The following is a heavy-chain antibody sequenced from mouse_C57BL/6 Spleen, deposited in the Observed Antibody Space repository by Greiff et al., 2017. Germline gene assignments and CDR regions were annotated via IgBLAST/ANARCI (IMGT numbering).Heavy chain of an antibody. Sequence: QVQLQQSGAELVRPGASVKLSCKASGYTFTDYYINWVKQRPGQGLEWIARIYPGSGNTYYNEKFKGKATLTAEKSSSTAYMQLSSLTSEDSAVYSCARSVITTRYYAMDYWGQGTSVTVSS. CDR2: IYPGSGNT. D-gene: IGHD1-1*01. V-gene: IGHV1-76*01. J-gene: IGHJ4*01. CDR3: ARSVITTRYYAMDY. CDR1: GYTFTDYY.